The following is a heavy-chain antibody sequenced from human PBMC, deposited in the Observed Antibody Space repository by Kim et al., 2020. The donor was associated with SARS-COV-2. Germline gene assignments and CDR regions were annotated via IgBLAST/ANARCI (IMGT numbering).Heavy chain of an antibody. D-gene: IGHD2-15*01. V-gene: IGHV3-33*01. CDR3: AREDDPRYCSGGSCNLDY. CDR2: IWYDGSNK. Sequence: GGSLRLSCAASGFTFSSYGMHWVRQAPGKGLEWVAVIWYDGSNKYYADSVKGRFTISRDNSKNTLYLQMNSLRAEDTAVYYCAREDDPRYCSGGSCNLDYWGQGTLVTVSS. CDR1: GFTFSSYG. J-gene: IGHJ4*02.